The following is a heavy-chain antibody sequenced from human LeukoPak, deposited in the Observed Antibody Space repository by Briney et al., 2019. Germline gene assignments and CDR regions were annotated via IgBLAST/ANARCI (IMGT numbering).Heavy chain of an antibody. V-gene: IGHV4-34*01. D-gene: IGHD1-26*01. J-gene: IGHJ5*02. Sequence: GSLRLSCAASEFTFSSYWMSWIRQPPGKGLEWIGEINHSGSTNYNPSLKSRVTISVDTSKNQFSLKLSSVTAADTAVYYCARGVGIRWFDPWGQGTLVTVSS. CDR2: INHSGST. CDR1: EFTFSSYW. CDR3: ARGVGIRWFDP.